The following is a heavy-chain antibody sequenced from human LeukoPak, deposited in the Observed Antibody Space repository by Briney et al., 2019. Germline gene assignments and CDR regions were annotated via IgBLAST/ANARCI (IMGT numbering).Heavy chain of an antibody. Sequence: SETLSLTCAVYGGSLSGYYWGWIRQPPGKGLEWIGEINHSGSTNYNPSLKSRVTISVDTSKNQFSLKLSSVTAADTAVYYCARVRGLTLLDYWGQGTLVTVSS. CDR1: GGSLSGYY. V-gene: IGHV4-34*01. CDR3: ARVRGLTLLDY. J-gene: IGHJ4*02. D-gene: IGHD4-23*01. CDR2: INHSGST.